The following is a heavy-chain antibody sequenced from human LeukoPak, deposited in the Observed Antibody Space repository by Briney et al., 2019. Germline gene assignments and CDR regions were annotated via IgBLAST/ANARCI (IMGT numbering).Heavy chain of an antibody. D-gene: IGHD2-15*01. CDR1: GGSISSSSYY. CDR2: IYYSGST. Sequence: PSETLSLTCTVSGGSISSSSYYWSWIRQPPGKGLEWIGYIYYSGSTNYNPSLKSRVTISVDTSKNQFSLKLSSVTAADTAVYYCARGGGSGMGYFDYWGQGTLVTVSS. V-gene: IGHV4-61*01. CDR3: ARGGGSGMGYFDY. J-gene: IGHJ4*02.